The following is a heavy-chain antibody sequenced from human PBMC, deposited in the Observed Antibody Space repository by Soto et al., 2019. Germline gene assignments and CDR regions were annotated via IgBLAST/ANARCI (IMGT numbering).Heavy chain of an antibody. V-gene: IGHV1-69*12. CDR2: IIPIFPPP. J-gene: IGHJ6*02. CDR1: GGTFGNSA. CDR3: ARDKDRQQLGGNYYYGIDV. Sequence: QVQLVQSGAEVKKPGSSVTVSCKASGGTFGNSAISWVRQAPGQGLEWMGGIIPIFPPPDYAQKFQGRVTITADDSTTTAYMELTSLRSEDTAVYYCARDKDRQQLGGNYYYGIDVWGQGTTVTVSS. D-gene: IGHD3-3*02.